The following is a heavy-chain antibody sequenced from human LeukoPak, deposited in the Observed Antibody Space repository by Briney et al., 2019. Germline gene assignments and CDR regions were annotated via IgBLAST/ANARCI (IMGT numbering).Heavy chain of an antibody. CDR2: ISSYSGST. V-gene: IGHV1-18*01. CDR1: GYTFTSYA. Sequence: ASVKVSCKASGYTFTSYARNWVRQAPGQGLEWVGWISSYSGSTEYALKLQGRVTMTTETSTNTAYMELRSLRSDDTAVYYCARGATTDYWGQGTLVTVSS. D-gene: IGHD1-26*01. CDR3: ARGATTDY. J-gene: IGHJ4*02.